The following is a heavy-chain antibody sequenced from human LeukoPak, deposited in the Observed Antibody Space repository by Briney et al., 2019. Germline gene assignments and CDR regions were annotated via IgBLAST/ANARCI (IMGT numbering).Heavy chain of an antibody. D-gene: IGHD1-26*01. CDR3: ARQGSGNYLSPVNY. CDR1: GGSISSYH. Sequence: SETLSLTCTVSGGSISSYHWSWIRQPPGKGLEWIGTIYYSGSTYYNPSLKSRVTISVDTSKNQFSLKLSSVTAADTAVYYCARQGSGNYLSPVNYWGQGTLVTVSS. J-gene: IGHJ4*02. CDR2: IYYSGST. V-gene: IGHV4-39*01.